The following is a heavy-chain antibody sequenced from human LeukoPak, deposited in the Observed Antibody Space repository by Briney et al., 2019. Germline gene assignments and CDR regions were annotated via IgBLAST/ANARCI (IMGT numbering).Heavy chain of an antibody. CDR2: IYYSGST. Sequence: SETLSLTCTVSGGSISSSSYYWGWIRQPPGKGLEWIGSIYYSGSTYYNPSLKSRVTISVDTSKNQFSLKLSSVTAADTAVYYCASKSIAARPHPDYWGQGTLVTVSS. V-gene: IGHV4-39*01. CDR1: GGSISSSSYY. CDR3: ASKSIAARPHPDY. D-gene: IGHD6-6*01. J-gene: IGHJ4*02.